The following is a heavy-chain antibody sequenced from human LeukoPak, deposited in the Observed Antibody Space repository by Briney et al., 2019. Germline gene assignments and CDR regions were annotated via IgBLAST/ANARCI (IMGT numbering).Heavy chain of an antibody. CDR1: GDSVSSNSAA. Sequence: SQTLSLTCAISGDSVSSNSAAWNWIRQSPSRGLEWLGRTYYRSKWYNDYAVSVKSRITINPDTSKNQFSLKLSSVTAADTAVYYCARAGYYDFWSHWFDPWGQGTLVTVSS. CDR2: TYYRSKWYN. CDR3: ARAGYYDFWSHWFDP. V-gene: IGHV6-1*01. J-gene: IGHJ5*02. D-gene: IGHD3-3*01.